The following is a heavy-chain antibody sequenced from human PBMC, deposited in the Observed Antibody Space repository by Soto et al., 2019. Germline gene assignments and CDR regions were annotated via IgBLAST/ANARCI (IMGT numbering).Heavy chain of an antibody. D-gene: IGHD6-6*01. Sequence: SETLSLTCTVPGGSISSSSYYWGWIRQPPGKGLEWIGSIYYTGSTYYNPSLKSRVTISVDTSKNQFSLKLSSVTAADTAVYYCARQSSSSLNWFDPWGQGTLVTVSS. CDR1: GGSISSSSYY. J-gene: IGHJ5*02. CDR2: IYYTGST. CDR3: ARQSSSSLNWFDP. V-gene: IGHV4-39*01.